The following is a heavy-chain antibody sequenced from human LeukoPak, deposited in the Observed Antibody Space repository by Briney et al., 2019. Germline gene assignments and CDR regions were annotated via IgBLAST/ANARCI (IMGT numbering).Heavy chain of an antibody. Sequence: ASVKVSCKVSGYTLTELSMHWVRQAPGKGLEWMGGLDPEDGETIYAQKFQGRVTMTEDTSTDTAYMELSSLRSEDTAVYYCATLLLGGSYVDYWGQGTLVTVSS. V-gene: IGHV1-24*01. CDR2: LDPEDGET. CDR1: GYTLTELS. CDR3: ATLLLGGSYVDY. D-gene: IGHD3-16*01. J-gene: IGHJ4*02.